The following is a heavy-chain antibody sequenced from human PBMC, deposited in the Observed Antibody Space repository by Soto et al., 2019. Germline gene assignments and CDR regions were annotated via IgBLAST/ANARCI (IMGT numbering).Heavy chain of an antibody. V-gene: IGHV3-33*01. Sequence: VQLVESGGGVVQPGRSLRLSCAASGFTFRTYGMYWVRQAPGKGLEWVAVIWYDASNKYYADSVKGRFTISRDNSENTLYLKMNGLRAEDTAVYYCARERVDGGELDLWGQGTLFTVSS. D-gene: IGHD1-26*01. CDR3: ARERVDGGELDL. CDR2: IWYDASNK. J-gene: IGHJ4*02. CDR1: GFTFRTYG.